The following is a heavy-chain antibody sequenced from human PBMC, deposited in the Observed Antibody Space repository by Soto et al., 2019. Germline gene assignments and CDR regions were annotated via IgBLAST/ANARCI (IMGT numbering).Heavy chain of an antibody. CDR3: ATLPSRPESRITMVRGVISDPSSYYYGMDV. CDR2: IKQDGSEK. Sequence: SLRLSCAASGFTFSSYWMSWVRQAPGKGLEWVANIKQDGSEKYYVDSVKGRFTISRDNAKNSLYLQMNSLRAEDTAVYYCATLPSRPESRITMVRGVISDPSSYYYGMDVWGQGTTVTVSS. D-gene: IGHD3-10*01. J-gene: IGHJ6*02. V-gene: IGHV3-7*01. CDR1: GFTFSSYW.